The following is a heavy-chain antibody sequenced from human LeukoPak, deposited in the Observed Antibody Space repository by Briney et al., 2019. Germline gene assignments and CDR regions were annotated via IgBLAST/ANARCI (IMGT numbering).Heavy chain of an antibody. CDR3: ARGPRGLGMAGTFDY. CDR2: IYYTGST. V-gene: IGHV4-39*07. Sequence: SETLSLTCSVSGASISGGTYYWGWIRQPPGKGLEWIGSIYYTGSTYDNPSLKSRVTISVDTSKTQFSLKLSSVTAADTAVYYCARGPRGLGMAGTFDYWGQGTLVTVSS. J-gene: IGHJ4*02. D-gene: IGHD6-19*01. CDR1: GASISGGTYY.